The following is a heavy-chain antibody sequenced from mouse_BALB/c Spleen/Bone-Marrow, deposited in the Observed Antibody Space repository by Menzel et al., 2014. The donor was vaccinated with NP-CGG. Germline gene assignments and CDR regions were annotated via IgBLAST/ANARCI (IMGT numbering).Heavy chain of an antibody. Sequence: VQLQQPGAELVKPGASVELSCTASGFNIKDTYMHWVKQRPEQGLEWIGRIDPANGNTKYDPKFQGKATITADTSSNTAYLQLSSLTSEDTAVYYCARYNYGSSQFAYWGQGTLVTVSA. CDR1: GFNIKDTY. J-gene: IGHJ3*01. CDR2: IDPANGNT. CDR3: ARYNYGSSQFAY. V-gene: IGHV14-3*02. D-gene: IGHD1-1*01.